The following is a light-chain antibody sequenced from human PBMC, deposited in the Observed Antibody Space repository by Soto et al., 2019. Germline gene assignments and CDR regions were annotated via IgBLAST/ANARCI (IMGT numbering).Light chain of an antibody. CDR2: GNN. J-gene: IGLJ1*01. CDR1: SSNIGINT. Sequence: QSALTQPPSASGTPGQTITISCSGGSSNIGINTVNWYEHLPGTAPRLLIYGNNQRPSGVPDRFSGSKSGTSASLAISGLQSEDEGNYYCATWDDSLDVHVFGTGTKVTVL. V-gene: IGLV1-44*01. CDR3: ATWDDSLDVHV.